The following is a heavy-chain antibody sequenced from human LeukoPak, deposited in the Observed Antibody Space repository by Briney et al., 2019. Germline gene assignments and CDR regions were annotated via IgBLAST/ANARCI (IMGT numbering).Heavy chain of an antibody. CDR1: GYRFTSHY. CDR3: ARDLISSGWPRGGWFDS. J-gene: IGHJ5*01. D-gene: IGHD6-25*01. Sequence: ASVKVSCKASGYRFTSHYMNWVRQAPGQGLEWMGIINPNGGSTSYARKFQGRVSMTSDTSTSTVYMELSSLSYEDTAVYYCARDLISSGWPRGGWFDSWGQGILVTVSS. CDR2: INPNGGST. V-gene: IGHV1-46*01.